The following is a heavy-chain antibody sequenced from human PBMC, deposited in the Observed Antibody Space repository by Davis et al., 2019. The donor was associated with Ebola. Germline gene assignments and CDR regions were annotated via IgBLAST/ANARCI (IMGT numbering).Heavy chain of an antibody. V-gene: IGHV3-21*01. CDR1: GFTFSSYS. D-gene: IGHD2-2*01. J-gene: IGHJ6*02. CDR2: ISSSSSYI. Sequence: GESLKISCAASGFTFSSYSMNWVRQAPGKGLEWVSSISSSSSYIYYADSVKGRFTISRDNAKNSLYLQMNSLRAEDTAVYYCARIARIVVVPAAMVHYGMDVWGQGTTVTVSS. CDR3: ARIARIVVVPAAMVHYGMDV.